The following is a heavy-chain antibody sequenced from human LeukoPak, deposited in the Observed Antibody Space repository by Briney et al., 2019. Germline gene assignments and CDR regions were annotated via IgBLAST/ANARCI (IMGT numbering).Heavy chain of an antibody. CDR1: GVTFSGYS. V-gene: IGHV3-23*01. CDR2: INGSGINT. Sequence: GGSLRLSCAASGVTFSGYSMSWVRQAPGKGLEWVSAINGSGINTYYADSVKGRFTISRDNSKNTLHLQMNSLRAEDTAVYYCAKDVRIVVVSAAGGFDSWGQGTLVTVSS. CDR3: AKDVRIVVVSAAGGFDS. D-gene: IGHD2-2*01. J-gene: IGHJ4*02.